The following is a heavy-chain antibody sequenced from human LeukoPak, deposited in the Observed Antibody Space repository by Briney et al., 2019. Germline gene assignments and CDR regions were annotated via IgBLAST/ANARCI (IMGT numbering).Heavy chain of an antibody. CDR1: GFTFRSYA. D-gene: IGHD1-7*01. V-gene: IGHV3-23*01. J-gene: IGHJ3*02. Sequence: GGSLRLSCAASGFTFRSYAMSWVRQAPGKGLEWVSTITGSGATTYYADSVKGRFTVSRDNAKNSLYLQMNSLRAEDTALYYCAKDVTGTGAFDIWGQGTMVTVSS. CDR2: ITGSGATT. CDR3: AKDVTGTGAFDI.